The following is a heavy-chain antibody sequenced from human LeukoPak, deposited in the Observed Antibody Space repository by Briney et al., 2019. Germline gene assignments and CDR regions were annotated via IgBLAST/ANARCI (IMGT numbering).Heavy chain of an antibody. Sequence: GGSLRLSCAASGFTFSPYGMHWVRQAPGKGLEWVAVISYDGSDKYYADSVKGRFTISRDNAKNSLYLQMNSLRAEDTALYHCARALYYDFWSGSPDDAFDIWGQGTMVTVSS. D-gene: IGHD3-3*01. J-gene: IGHJ3*02. CDR3: ARALYYDFWSGSPDDAFDI. CDR2: ISYDGSDK. V-gene: IGHV3-30*03. CDR1: GFTFSPYG.